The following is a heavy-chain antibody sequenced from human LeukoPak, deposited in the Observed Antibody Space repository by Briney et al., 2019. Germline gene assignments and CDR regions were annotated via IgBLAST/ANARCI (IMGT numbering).Heavy chain of an antibody. J-gene: IGHJ4*02. CDR1: GVSISSYY. CDR3: ARVVGTMVRGVPYSVDY. CDR2: IYYSGST. D-gene: IGHD3-10*01. V-gene: IGHV4-59*01. Sequence: SETLSLTCTVSGVSISSYYWSWIRQPPGKGLEWIGYIYYSGSTNYNPSLKSRVTISVDTSKNQFSLKLSSVTAADTAVYYCARVVGTMVRGVPYSVDYWGQGTLVTVSS.